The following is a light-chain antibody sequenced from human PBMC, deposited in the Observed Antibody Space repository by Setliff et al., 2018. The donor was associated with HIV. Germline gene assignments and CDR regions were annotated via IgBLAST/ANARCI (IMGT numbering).Light chain of an antibody. CDR3: CSTAGXSTFV. Sequence: QXALTQPAXXSGSPGQSSTXYCXGTSXXXGGXNYVXWYQQHPGKAPKLMIYDVSKRPSGVSNRFSGSKSGNTASLPISGLPAEAEADIYCCSTAGXSTFVFGIGTKV. CDR2: DVS. CDR1: SXXXGGXNY. J-gene: IGLJ1*01. V-gene: IGLV2-23*02.